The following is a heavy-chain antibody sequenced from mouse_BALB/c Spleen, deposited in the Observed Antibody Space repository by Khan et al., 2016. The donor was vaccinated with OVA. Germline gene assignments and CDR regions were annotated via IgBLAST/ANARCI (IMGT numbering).Heavy chain of an antibody. CDR2: INPSASYS. J-gene: IGHJ3*01. Sequence: QVQLQQPGIELVRPGASVKLSCKASGYTFTNYWINWVKQRPGQGLEWIGNINPSASYSNYNQRFKDKATLTADKSSSTAYLLLSSPASEESEVCYCTREGDDGSAFAYWGQGTLVTVSA. CDR3: TREGDDGSAFAY. V-gene: IGHV1-69*02. D-gene: IGHD2-3*01. CDR1: GYTFTNYW.